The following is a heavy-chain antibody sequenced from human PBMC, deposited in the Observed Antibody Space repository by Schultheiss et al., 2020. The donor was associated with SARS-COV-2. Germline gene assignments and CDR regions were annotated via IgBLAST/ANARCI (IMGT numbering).Heavy chain of an antibody. CDR2: IYYSGST. Sequence: SETLSLTCAVSGYSISSGYYWGWIRQPPGKGLEWIGYIYYSGSTNYNPSLKSRVTISVDTSKNQFSLKLSSVTAADTAVYYCAKGMDTAMVFDPWGQGTLVTVSS. CDR3: AKGMDTAMVFDP. J-gene: IGHJ5*02. V-gene: IGHV4-38-2*01. CDR1: GYSISSGYY. D-gene: IGHD5-18*01.